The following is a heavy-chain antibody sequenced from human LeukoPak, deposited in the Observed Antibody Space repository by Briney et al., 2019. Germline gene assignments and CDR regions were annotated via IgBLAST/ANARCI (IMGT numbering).Heavy chain of an antibody. D-gene: IGHD2-8*01. CDR2: IKEDGSDK. V-gene: IGHV3-7*01. CDR1: EFTFSISA. Sequence: PGGSLSLSCATSEFTFSISAMNWVRQAPGKGLEWVANIKEDGSDKYYVDSVKGRFTISRDNAKSSLYLQMNSLRAEDTAVYYCTSDLDKSDGLWGQGTKVTVSS. J-gene: IGHJ3*01. CDR3: TSDLDKSDGL.